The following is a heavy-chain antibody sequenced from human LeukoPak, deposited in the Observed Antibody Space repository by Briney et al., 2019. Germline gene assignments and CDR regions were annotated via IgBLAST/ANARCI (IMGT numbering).Heavy chain of an antibody. CDR1: GYTFTSFD. D-gene: IGHD3-10*01. J-gene: IGHJ4*02. Sequence: ASVKVSCKASGYTFTSFDINWVRQATGQGFEWMGWMKPNSGQTGYVQKFQGRVTMTRDTSINTAYMELSSLTSEDTAVYYCTKGSASGNYRDHWGQGTPVTVSS. CDR2: MKPNSGQT. CDR3: TKGSASGNYRDH. V-gene: IGHV1-8*01.